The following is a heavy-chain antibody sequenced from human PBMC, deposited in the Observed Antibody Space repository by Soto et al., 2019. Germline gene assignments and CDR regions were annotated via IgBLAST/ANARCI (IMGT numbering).Heavy chain of an antibody. J-gene: IGHJ4*02. CDR2: IKYDGSEK. Sequence: EVQLVESGGGLVQPGGSLRLSCAASGFTFSSYGMSWVRQAPGRGLEWMANIKYDGSEKYYVDSVKGRLTISRDNAKNSLYLQMNSLRAEDTAVYYCASSPHKDSRPDYWGQGTLVTVSS. CDR1: GFTFSSYG. V-gene: IGHV3-7*03. D-gene: IGHD3-22*01. CDR3: ASSPHKDSRPDY.